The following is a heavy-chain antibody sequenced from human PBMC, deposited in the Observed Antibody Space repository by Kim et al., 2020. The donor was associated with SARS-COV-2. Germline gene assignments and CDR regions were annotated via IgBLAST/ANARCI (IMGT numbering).Heavy chain of an antibody. D-gene: IGHD2-8*01. V-gene: IGHV4-39*01. J-gene: IGHJ4*01. CDR1: GGSISSNNYY. CDR2: IYYSGTT. Sequence: SETLSLTCTVSGGSISSNNYYWGWIRQPPGKGLEWIGSIYYSGTTYYNPSLKSRVSISVDTSKNQNQFSLNLTSVTAADTAVYYCARSRSWNNGFDYWGHGTLVTVSS. CDR3: ARSRSWNNGFDY.